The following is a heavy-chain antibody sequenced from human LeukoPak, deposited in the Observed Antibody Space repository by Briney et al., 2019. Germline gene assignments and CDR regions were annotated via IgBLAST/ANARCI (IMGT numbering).Heavy chain of an antibody. CDR2: IRSKAYGGTT. CDR1: GFTFGDYA. CDR3: TRYCSSTSCYTAGGDAFDI. D-gene: IGHD2-2*02. Sequence: GGSLRLSCTASGFTFGDYAMSWVRQVPGKGLEWVGFIRSKAYGGTTEYAASVKGRFTISRDDSKSIAYLQMNSLKTEDTAVYYCTRYCSSTSCYTAGGDAFDIWGQGTMVTVSS. J-gene: IGHJ3*02. V-gene: IGHV3-49*04.